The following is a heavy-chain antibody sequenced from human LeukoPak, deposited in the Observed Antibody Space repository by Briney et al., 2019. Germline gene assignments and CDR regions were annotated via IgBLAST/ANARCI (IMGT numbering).Heavy chain of an antibody. CDR2: ISGSGGST. CDR1: GFAFSSYA. V-gene: IGHV3-23*01. D-gene: IGHD3-22*01. CDR3: AKVYDSSGYYPFDY. Sequence: PGGSLRLSCAASGFAFSSYAMSWVRQAPGKGLEWVSAISGSGGSTYYADSVKGRFTISRDNSKNTLYLQMNSLRAEDTAVYYCAKVYDSSGYYPFDYWGQGTLVTVSS. J-gene: IGHJ4*02.